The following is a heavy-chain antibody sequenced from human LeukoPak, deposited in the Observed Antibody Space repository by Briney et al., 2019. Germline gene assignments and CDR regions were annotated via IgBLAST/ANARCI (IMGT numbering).Heavy chain of an antibody. V-gene: IGHV4-59*08. CDR1: GASISSHY. CDR3: ARQSGGGSYYYFDY. CDR2: IYYTGST. Sequence: SETLSLTCTVSGASISSHYWSWIRQPPGKGLEWLGYIYYTGSTNYNPSFKSRVTISLDTSKTQFSLKLTSVTAADTAVYYCARQSGGGSYYYFDYWGQGTLVTVSS. D-gene: IGHD1-26*01. J-gene: IGHJ4*02.